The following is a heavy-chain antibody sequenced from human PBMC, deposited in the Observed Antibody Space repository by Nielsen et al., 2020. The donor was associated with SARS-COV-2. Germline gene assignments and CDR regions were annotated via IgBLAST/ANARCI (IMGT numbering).Heavy chain of an antibody. J-gene: IGHJ6*02. CDR3: ARESTVSYMYYGLDV. CDR2: IYSSGST. V-gene: IGHV4-59*01. Sequence: SETLSLTCTVSGGSISSYYWSWIRQPPGKGLEWIGYIYSSGSTNYNPSLKTRVTMLVDTSKNQFSLRMTSVTAADTAVYYCARESTVSYMYYGLDVWGQGTTVTVSS. CDR1: GGSISSYY. D-gene: IGHD4-17*01.